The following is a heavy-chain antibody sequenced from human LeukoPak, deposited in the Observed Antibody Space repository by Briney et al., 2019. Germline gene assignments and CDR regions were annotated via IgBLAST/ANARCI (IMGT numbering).Heavy chain of an antibody. CDR2: IIPIFGTA. CDR3: ASRDYYDSSGYYYSFDY. D-gene: IGHD3-22*01. Sequence: SVKVSCKASGGTFRSYAISWVRQAPGQGREWMGGIIPIFGTANYAQKFQGRVTITADESTSTAYMELSSLRSEDTAVYYCASRDYYDSSGYYYSFDYWGQGTLVTVSS. J-gene: IGHJ4*02. V-gene: IGHV1-69*13. CDR1: GGTFRSYA.